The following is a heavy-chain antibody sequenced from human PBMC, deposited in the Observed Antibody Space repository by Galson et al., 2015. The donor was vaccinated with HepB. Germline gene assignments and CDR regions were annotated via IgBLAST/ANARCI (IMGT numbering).Heavy chain of an antibody. CDR1: GFTFSTYT. Sequence: SLRLSCAASGFTFSTYTMHWVRQAPGKGLEWVSLTSYDERNKNYADSVKGRFTISRDNSKNTLYLQMSSLRPEDTAVYYCARDREMSTRWPDYYLHSGMDVWGQGTTVTVSS. D-gene: IGHD5-24*01. V-gene: IGHV3-30*15. CDR2: TSYDERNK. J-gene: IGHJ6*02. CDR3: ARDREMSTRWPDYYLHSGMDV.